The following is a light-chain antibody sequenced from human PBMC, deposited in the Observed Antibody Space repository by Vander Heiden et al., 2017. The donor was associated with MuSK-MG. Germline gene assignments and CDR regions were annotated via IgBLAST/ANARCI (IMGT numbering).Light chain of an antibody. CDR2: WAS. J-gene: IGKJ1*01. CDR3: QQYYSTPRT. V-gene: IGKV4-1*01. Sequence: DIVMTQSPASLAVSLGERATINCKSSRSVLYSSNNKNYLAWYQQKPGQPPELLIYWASTRESGVPDRFSGSGSGTDFTLTISSLQAEDVAVYYCQQYYSTPRTFGQGTKVEIK. CDR1: RSVLYSSNNKNY.